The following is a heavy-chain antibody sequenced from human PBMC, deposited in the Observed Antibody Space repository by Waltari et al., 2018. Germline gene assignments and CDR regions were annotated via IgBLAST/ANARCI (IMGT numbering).Heavy chain of an antibody. J-gene: IGHJ6*02. D-gene: IGHD3-3*01. CDR3: ARDRYYDFWSTNSGANYYYGLDV. V-gene: IGHV4-61*02. Sequence: QVQLQESGPGLVKPSQTLSLTCTVSGGSITSGSYYWSWIRPPAGKGLEWIWRIYTSGSTNYNPSLKSRVTISVDTSKNQVSRKLSAVTAADTAMYYCARDRYYDFWSTNSGANYYYGLDVWGQGTTVTVSS. CDR1: GGSITSGSYY. CDR2: IYTSGST.